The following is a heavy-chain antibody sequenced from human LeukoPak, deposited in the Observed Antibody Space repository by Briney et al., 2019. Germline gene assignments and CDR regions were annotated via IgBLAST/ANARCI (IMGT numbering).Heavy chain of an antibody. CDR3: ARGSQIAVAGTVLAEYFQH. V-gene: IGHV3-21*01. Sequence: PGGSLRLSCAASGFTFSSYSMNWVRQAPGKGLEWVSSISSSSSYIYYADSVKGRFTISRDSAKNSLYLQMNSLRAEDTAVYYCARGSQIAVAGTVLAEYFQHWGQGTLVTVSS. CDR2: ISSSSSYI. CDR1: GFTFSSYS. J-gene: IGHJ1*01. D-gene: IGHD6-19*01.